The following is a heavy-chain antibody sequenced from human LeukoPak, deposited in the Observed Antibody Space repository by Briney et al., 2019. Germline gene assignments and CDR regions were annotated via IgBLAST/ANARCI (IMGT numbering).Heavy chain of an antibody. CDR3: ACTSRYSSSWSPYYFDY. J-gene: IGHJ4*02. V-gene: IGHV3-48*03. CDR2: ISSSGSTI. Sequence: GGSLRLSCAASGFTFSSYEMNWVRQAPGKGLEWVSYISSSGSTIYYADSVKGRFTISRDNAKNSLYLQMNSLRAEDTAVYYCACTSRYSSSWSPYYFDYWGQGTLVTVSS. CDR1: GFTFSSYE. D-gene: IGHD6-13*01.